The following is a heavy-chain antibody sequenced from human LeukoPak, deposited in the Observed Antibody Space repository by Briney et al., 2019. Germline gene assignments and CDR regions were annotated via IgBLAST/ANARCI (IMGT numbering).Heavy chain of an antibody. Sequence: SQTLSLTCTVSGGSISSGTYYWSWIRQHPGKGLEWIGYIYYSGSTSYNPSLKSRVTISVDTSKNQFSLMLSSVTAADTAMYYCARDLSNYDYIWGSYRATDASDIWGQGTMVTVSS. CDR2: IYYSGST. CDR1: GGSISSGTYY. D-gene: IGHD3-16*02. CDR3: ARDLSNYDYIWGSYRATDASDI. V-gene: IGHV4-31*03. J-gene: IGHJ3*02.